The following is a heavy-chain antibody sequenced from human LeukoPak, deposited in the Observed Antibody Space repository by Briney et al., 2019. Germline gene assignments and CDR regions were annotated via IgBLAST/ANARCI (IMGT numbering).Heavy chain of an antibody. CDR1: GFTFSSYW. CDR2: INSDGSST. Sequence: PGGSLRLSCAASGFTFSSYWMHWVRQAPGKGLVWVSRINSDGSSTSYADSVKGRFTISRDNAKNTLYLQMNSLRAEDTAVYYCARVGSDSSGWQRPRALGPYYMDVWGKGTTVTISS. CDR3: ARVGSDSSGWQRPRALGPYYMDV. D-gene: IGHD6-19*01. V-gene: IGHV3-74*01. J-gene: IGHJ6*03.